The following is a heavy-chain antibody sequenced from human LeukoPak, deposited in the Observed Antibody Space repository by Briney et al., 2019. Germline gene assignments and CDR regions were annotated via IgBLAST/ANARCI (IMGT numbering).Heavy chain of an antibody. V-gene: IGHV3-33*06. D-gene: IGHD1-26*01. CDR3: AKCGRSGSYSTYYFDY. CDR1: GFTFSSYG. Sequence: PGGSLRLSCAASGFTFSSYGMHWVRQAPGKGLEWVAVTWYDGSNKYYADSVKGRFTISRDNSKNTLYLQMNNLRAEDTAVYYCAKCGRSGSYSTYYFDYWGQGTLVTVSS. CDR2: TWYDGSNK. J-gene: IGHJ4*02.